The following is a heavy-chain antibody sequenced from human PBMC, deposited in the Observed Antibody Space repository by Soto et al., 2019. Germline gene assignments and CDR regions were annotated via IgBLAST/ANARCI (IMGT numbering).Heavy chain of an antibody. J-gene: IGHJ4*02. V-gene: IGHV3-23*01. CDR2: ITYIGGAT. CDR1: GFTFSSYA. Sequence: EAQLLESGGGFVQPGGSLRLSCAASGFTFSSYAMAWVRQAPGKGLEWVSGITYIGGATFYADSVKGRFTISRDNVRNTLYLQMNRLRVEDTAVYYCAKVSSLYGDYVPSSGLDDFWGQGTLVTVS. CDR3: AKVSSLYGDYVPSSGLDDF. D-gene: IGHD4-17*01.